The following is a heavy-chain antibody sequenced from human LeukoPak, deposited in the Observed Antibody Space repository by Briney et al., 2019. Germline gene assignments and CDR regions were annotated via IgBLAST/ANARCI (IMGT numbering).Heavy chain of an antibody. V-gene: IGHV4-59*01. CDR1: GGSISSYY. CDR2: IYYSGST. Sequence: SETLSLTCTVSGGSISSYYWSWIRQPPGKGLEWIGYIYYSGSTNYNPSLKSRVTISVDTSKNQFSLKLSSATAADTAVYYCARARTLYYYYMDVWGKGTTVTISS. J-gene: IGHJ6*03. CDR3: ARARTLYYYYMDV. D-gene: IGHD1-14*01.